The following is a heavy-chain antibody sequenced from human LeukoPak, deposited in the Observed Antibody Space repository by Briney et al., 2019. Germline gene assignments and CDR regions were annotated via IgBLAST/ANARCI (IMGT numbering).Heavy chain of an antibody. V-gene: IGHV3-21*01. CDR3: AREEGGAGLYGFDI. CDR1: GFTFSSYS. J-gene: IGHJ3*02. CDR2: ISSSSDYI. D-gene: IGHD1-26*01. Sequence: GGSLRLSCAASGFTFSSYSMNWVRQAPGKGLEWVASISSSSDYIYYADSLKGRFTISRDNAKNSLNLQMNSLRAEDTAVYYCAREEGGAGLYGFDIWGQGTMVTVSS.